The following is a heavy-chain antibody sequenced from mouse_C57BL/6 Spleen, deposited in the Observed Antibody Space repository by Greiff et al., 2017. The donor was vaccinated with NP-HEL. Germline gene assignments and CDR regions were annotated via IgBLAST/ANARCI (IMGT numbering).Heavy chain of an antibody. Sequence: VQLQQSGPELVKPGASVKISCKASGYTFTDYYMNWVKQSHGKSLEWIGDINPNNGGTSYNQKFKGKATLTVDKSSSTAYMELRSLTSEDSAVYYCASPDGYYWGQGTSVTVSS. CDR1: GYTFTDYY. D-gene: IGHD2-3*01. V-gene: IGHV1-26*01. J-gene: IGHJ4*01. CDR2: INPNNGGT. CDR3: ASPDGYY.